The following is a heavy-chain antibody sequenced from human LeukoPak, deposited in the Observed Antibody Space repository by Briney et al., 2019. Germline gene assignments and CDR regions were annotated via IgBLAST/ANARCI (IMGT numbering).Heavy chain of an antibody. V-gene: IGHV3-30*04. CDR2: ISYDGSNK. CDR1: GFTFSSYA. J-gene: IGHJ6*02. Sequence: GGSLRLSCAASGFTFSSYAMHWVRQAPGKGLEWVAVISYDGSNKYYADSVKGRFTISRDNSKNTLYLQMNSLRAEDTAVYYCAKDRVVTAARGYYYGMDVWGQGTTVTVSS. CDR3: AKDRVVTAARGYYYGMDV. D-gene: IGHD2-21*02.